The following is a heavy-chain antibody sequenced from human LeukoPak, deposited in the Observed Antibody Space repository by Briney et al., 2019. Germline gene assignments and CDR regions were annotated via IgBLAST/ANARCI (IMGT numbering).Heavy chain of an antibody. V-gene: IGHV4-34*01. CDR2: INHSGST. CDR1: GGSFSGYY. Sequence: SETLSLTCAVYGGSFSGYYWSWIRQPPGKGLEWIGEINHSGSTNYNPSLKSRVTISVDTSKNQFSLKLSSVTAADTAVYYCARRIRSYYYFDYWGQGTLVTASS. J-gene: IGHJ4*02. D-gene: IGHD1-26*01. CDR3: ARRIRSYYYFDY.